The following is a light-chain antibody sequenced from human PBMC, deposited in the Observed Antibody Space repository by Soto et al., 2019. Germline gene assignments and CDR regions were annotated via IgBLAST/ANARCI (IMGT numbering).Light chain of an antibody. J-gene: IGLJ3*02. V-gene: IGLV1-44*01. CDR1: RSNIGSNP. Sequence: QSVLTQPPPASGTPGQRGTISCSGSRSNIGSNPVQWYLQVPGTAPKLLIYRNDERPSGVPDRFSGSKSGTSASLAISGLQSEDEADYHCATWDDGLYGPVFGGGTKLTVL. CDR3: ATWDDGLYGPV. CDR2: RND.